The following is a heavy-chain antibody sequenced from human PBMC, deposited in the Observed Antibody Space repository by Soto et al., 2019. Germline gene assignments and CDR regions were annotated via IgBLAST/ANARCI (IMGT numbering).Heavy chain of an antibody. Sequence: WWSLRLSCSASVFTFSSYAMHWFRQAPGKGLEYVSAISSNGGSTYYADSVKGRFTISRDNSKNTLYLQMSSLRAEDTAVYYCASLTTVSNYGMDVWGQGTTVTVSS. J-gene: IGHJ6*02. V-gene: IGHV3-64D*06. CDR2: ISSNGGST. D-gene: IGHD4-17*01. CDR1: VFTFSSYA. CDR3: ASLTTVSNYGMDV.